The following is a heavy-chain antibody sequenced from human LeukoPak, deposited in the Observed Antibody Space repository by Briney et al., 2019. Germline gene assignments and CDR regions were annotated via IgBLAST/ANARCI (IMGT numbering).Heavy chain of an antibody. D-gene: IGHD3-22*01. Sequence: GGSLKLSCAASGFAFSSYNMNWVRQAPGKGLEWIPYIGSSGSPTHYADSVGGRFTISRDNAKNSLYLQMNSLRDEDTAVYFCARRPYSDTSGRLSDVWGQGTTVTVSS. CDR1: GFAFSSYN. CDR3: ARRPYSDTSGRLSDV. CDR2: IGSSGSPT. V-gene: IGHV3-48*02. J-gene: IGHJ6*02.